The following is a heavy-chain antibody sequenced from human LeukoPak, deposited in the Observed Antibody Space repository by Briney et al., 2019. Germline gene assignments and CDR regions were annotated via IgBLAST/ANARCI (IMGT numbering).Heavy chain of an antibody. J-gene: IGHJ4*02. CDR2: ISAYNGDT. CDR1: GDTFTNYG. V-gene: IGHV1-18*01. Sequence: ASVKVSCKASGDTFTNYGFSWVRQAPGEGLEWMGWISAYNGDTKYPQKFQGRVTMTTDTFATTVYMELGSLRFDDAAVYYCAREACSDGVCYFEYWGQGTLVTVSS. D-gene: IGHD2-8*01. CDR3: AREACSDGVCYFEY.